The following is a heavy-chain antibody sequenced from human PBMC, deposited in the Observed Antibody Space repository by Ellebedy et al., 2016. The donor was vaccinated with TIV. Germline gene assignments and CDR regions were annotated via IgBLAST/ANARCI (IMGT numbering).Heavy chain of an antibody. Sequence: AASVKVSCKASGYTFTSYGISWVRQAPGQGLEWMGWISAYSGNTNYAQKLQGRVTMTTDTSTSTAYMELSRLRSDDTAVYYCARDGGSYSDFDYWGQGTLATVSS. CDR1: GYTFTSYG. D-gene: IGHD1-26*01. J-gene: IGHJ4*02. CDR2: ISAYSGNT. V-gene: IGHV1-18*01. CDR3: ARDGGSYSDFDY.